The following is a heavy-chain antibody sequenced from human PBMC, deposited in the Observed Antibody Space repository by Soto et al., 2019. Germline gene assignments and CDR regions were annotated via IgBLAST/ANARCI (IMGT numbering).Heavy chain of an antibody. J-gene: IGHJ5*01. Sequence: PSETLSLTCSVSGDSISTVDYFWAWIRQPPGQALEYIGYIYKSATTYYNPSFEGRVAISLDTSMSHFSLNVTSVTAADTAVYFCARGRYCLTGRCFPNWFDSWGQGTLVTVSS. CDR1: GDSISTVDYF. CDR3: ARGRYCLTGRCFPNWFDS. CDR2: IYKSATT. D-gene: IGHD2-15*01. V-gene: IGHV4-30-4*01.